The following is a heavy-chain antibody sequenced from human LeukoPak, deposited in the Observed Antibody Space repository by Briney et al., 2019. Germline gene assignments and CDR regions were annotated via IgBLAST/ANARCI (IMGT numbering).Heavy chain of an antibody. CDR2: INHSGST. J-gene: IGHJ5*02. CDR1: GGSFSGYY. Sequence: SETLSLTCAVYGGSFSGYYWSWIRQPPGKGLEWIGEINHSGSTNYNPSLKSRVTISVDTSKNQFSLKLSSVTAADTAVYYCARGVFIVVVPAASSRNWFDPWGQGTLVIVSS. CDR3: ARGVFIVVVPAASSRNWFDP. V-gene: IGHV4-34*01. D-gene: IGHD2-2*01.